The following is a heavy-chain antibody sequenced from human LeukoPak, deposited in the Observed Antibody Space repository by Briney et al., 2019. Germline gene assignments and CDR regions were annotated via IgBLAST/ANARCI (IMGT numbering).Heavy chain of an antibody. CDR2: IHHSGSA. J-gene: IGHJ4*02. D-gene: IGHD1-14*01. CDR1: AYSISSGYF. V-gene: IGHV4-38-2*02. Sequence: SETLSLTCTVSAYSISSGYFWGWIRQPPGKGLEWIGSIHHSGSAYYNPSLESRVTISVDTSKNQFSLKLTSVTAADTAVYYCASVPEPYYFDYWGQGTLVTVSS. CDR3: ASVPEPYYFDY.